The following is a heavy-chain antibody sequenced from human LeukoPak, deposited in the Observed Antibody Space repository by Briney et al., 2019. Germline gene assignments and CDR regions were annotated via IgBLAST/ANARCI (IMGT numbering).Heavy chain of an antibody. Sequence: SQTLSLTCTVSGGSISSSTYYWSWFRQPAGRELEWIGRISASGSTNYSPSLKSRLTISVDTSKHQFSLKLSSVTATDTAVYYCASWSIAFRLVDYWGQGTLVTVSS. V-gene: IGHV4-61*02. CDR1: GGSISSSTYY. CDR2: ISASGST. D-gene: IGHD3-3*02. CDR3: ASWSIAFRLVDY. J-gene: IGHJ4*02.